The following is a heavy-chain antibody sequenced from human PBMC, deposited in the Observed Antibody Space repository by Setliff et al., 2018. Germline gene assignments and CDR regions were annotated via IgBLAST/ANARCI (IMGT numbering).Heavy chain of an antibody. CDR2: IYTSGST. V-gene: IGHV4-61*09. Sequence: PSETLSLTCTVSGGSISSGSYYWSWIRQPAGKGLEWIGHIYTSGSTNYNPSLKSRVTISVDTSKNQFSLKLSSVTAADTAVCYCARGLTPTINYYYYYMDVWGKGTTVTVSS. D-gene: IGHD3-9*01. CDR1: GGSISSGSYY. CDR3: ARGLTPTINYYYYYMDV. J-gene: IGHJ6*03.